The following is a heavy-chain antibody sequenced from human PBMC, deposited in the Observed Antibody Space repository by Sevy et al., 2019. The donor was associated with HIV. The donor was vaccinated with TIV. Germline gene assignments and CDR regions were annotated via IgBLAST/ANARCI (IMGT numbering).Heavy chain of an antibody. V-gene: IGHV4-59*01. CDR3: ARVTHYGSGSYYLDY. J-gene: IGHJ4*02. CDR2: IYYSGST. CDR1: VGSISSYY. D-gene: IGHD3-10*01. Sequence: SETLSLTCTVSVGSISSYYWSWIRQPPGKGLEWIGYIYYSGSTNYNPSLKSRVTISVDTSKNQFSLKLSSVTAADTAVYYCARVTHYGSGSYYLDYWGQGTLVTVSS.